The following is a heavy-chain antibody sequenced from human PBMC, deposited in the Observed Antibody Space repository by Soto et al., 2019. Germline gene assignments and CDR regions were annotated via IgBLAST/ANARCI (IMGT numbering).Heavy chain of an antibody. CDR1: GFTFRSYV. D-gene: IGHD1-26*01. J-gene: IGHJ3*02. V-gene: IGHV3-30-3*01. CDR2: ISYDGSNK. CDR3: ARDSPIVGGTGASDI. Sequence: GGSMELSSAASGFTFRSYVMHWVRQAPGKGLDWVAVISYDGSNKYYADSVKGRFSISRDNSMNTLYLQMNSLRAEDTDVYYCARDSPIVGGTGASDIWGQGTVVTVSS.